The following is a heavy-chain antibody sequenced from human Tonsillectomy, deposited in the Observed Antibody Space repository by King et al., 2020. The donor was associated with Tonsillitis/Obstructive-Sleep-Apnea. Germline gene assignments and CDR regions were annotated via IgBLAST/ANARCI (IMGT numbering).Heavy chain of an antibody. CDR2: IIPILGIA. J-gene: IGHJ4*02. CDR3: ARDWGVRDTIVGVVIIKPFDY. D-gene: IGHD3-3*01. CDR1: GGTFSSYA. Sequence: QLVQSGAEVKKPGYSVKVSCKASGGTFSSYAISWVRQAPGQGLEWMGRIIPILGIANYAQKFQGRVTITADKSTSTAYMGLSSLRSEDTAVYYCARDWGVRDTIVGVVIIKPFDYWGQGTLVPAAS. V-gene: IGHV1-69*04.